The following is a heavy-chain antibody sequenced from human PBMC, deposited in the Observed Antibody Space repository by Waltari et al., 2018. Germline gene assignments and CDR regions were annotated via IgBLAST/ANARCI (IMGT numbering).Heavy chain of an antibody. CDR3: AKDTPIRIAAAGTHD. V-gene: IGHV3-23*03. CDR1: GFPFSSYA. J-gene: IGHJ4*02. Sequence: EVQLLESGGGLVQPGGSLRLSCAASGFPFSSYAMSWVRPAPGKGLEWVSVIYSGGSSTYYADSVKGRFTISRDNSKNTLYLQMNSLRAEDTAVYYCAKDTPIRIAAAGTHDWGQGTLVTVSS. CDR2: IYSGGSST. D-gene: IGHD6-13*01.